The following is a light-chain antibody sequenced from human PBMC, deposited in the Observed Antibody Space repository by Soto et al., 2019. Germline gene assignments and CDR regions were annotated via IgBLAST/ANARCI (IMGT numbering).Light chain of an antibody. CDR2: DVN. CDR3: SSYTTTSTVL. CDR1: STDVGAYNF. Sequence: SALTQPASVSGSPGQSITISCTGTSTDVGAYNFVSWYQQYPGKAPKLMIYDVNYRPPGISYRFSGSKSGNTASLIISGLQTEDEADYYCSSYTTTSTVLFGGGTQLTVL. V-gene: IGLV2-14*01. J-gene: IGLJ2*01.